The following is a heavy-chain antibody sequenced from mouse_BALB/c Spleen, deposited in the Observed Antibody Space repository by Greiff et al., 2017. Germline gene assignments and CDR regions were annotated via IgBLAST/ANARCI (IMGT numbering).Heavy chain of an antibody. D-gene: IGHD3-1*01. V-gene: IGHV5-12-2*01. CDR1: GFTFSSYT. CDR3: ARQRAGDY. Sequence: EVKLMESGGGLVQPGGSLKLSCAASGFTFSSYTMSWVRQTPEQRLEWVAYISNGGGSTYYPDTVKGRFTISRDNAKNTLYLQMSSLKSEDTAMYYCARQRAGDYWGQGTTVTVSS. J-gene: IGHJ2*01. CDR2: ISNGGGST.